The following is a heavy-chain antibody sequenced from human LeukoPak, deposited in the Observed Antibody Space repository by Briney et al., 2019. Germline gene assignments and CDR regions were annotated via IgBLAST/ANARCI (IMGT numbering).Heavy chain of an antibody. CDR3: ARDCTNGVCYTH. D-gene: IGHD2-8*01. CDR2: IYYSGST. J-gene: IGHJ4*02. V-gene: IGHV4-39*02. Sequence: ASETLSLTCTVSGGSISSSSYYWGWIRQPPGKGLEWIGSIYYSGSTYYNPSLKSRVTISVDTSKNQFSLKLSSVTAADTAVYYCARDCTNGVCYTHWGQGTLVTVSS. CDR1: GGSISSSSYY.